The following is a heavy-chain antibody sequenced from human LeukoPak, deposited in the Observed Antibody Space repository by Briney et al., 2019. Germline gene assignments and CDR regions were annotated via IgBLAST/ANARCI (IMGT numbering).Heavy chain of an antibody. V-gene: IGHV4-34*12. CDR1: GESLNYYY. Sequence: KTSETLSLTCAVYGESLNYYYWSWIRQSPGKGLEWIGDIFDGKTINYNPSLRSRVTISAATSSQQFSLNLKSVTAADTAVYFCASGAWAARLNSWAQGALVIVSS. CDR3: ASGAWAARLNS. J-gene: IGHJ4*02. D-gene: IGHD4-23*01. CDR2: IFDGKTI.